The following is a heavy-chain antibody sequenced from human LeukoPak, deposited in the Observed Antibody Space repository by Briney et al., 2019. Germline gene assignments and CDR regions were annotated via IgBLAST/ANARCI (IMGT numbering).Heavy chain of an antibody. CDR2: IYHSGST. V-gene: IGHV4-59*12. D-gene: IGHD2-2*02. Sequence: SETLSLTCTVSGGSISSYYWSWIRQPPGKGLEWIGYIYHSGSTYYNPSLKSRVTISVDRSKNQFSLKLSSVTAADTAVYYCARGRGEYQLLYNYWGQGTLVTVSS. J-gene: IGHJ4*02. CDR3: ARGRGEYQLLYNY. CDR1: GGSISSYY.